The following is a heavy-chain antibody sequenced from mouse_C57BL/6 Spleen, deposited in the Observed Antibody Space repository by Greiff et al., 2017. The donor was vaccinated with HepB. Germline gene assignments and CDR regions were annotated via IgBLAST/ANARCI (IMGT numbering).Heavy chain of an antibody. CDR2: TNPTNGRT. V-gene: IGHV1S81*02. CDR1: GYTFTSYW. D-gene: IGHD1-1*01. CDR3: AGIKKIVAAYFDY. Sequence: VQLQQSGADLVTAGASVKMSCKASGYTFTSYWMHWVKQRLGQGLEWFAETNPTNGRTYYNEKFKSKATLTVDKSSSTAYMLLSGPTVEASAVYYCAGIKKIVAAYFDYWGQGSTLAGSS. J-gene: IGHJ2*01.